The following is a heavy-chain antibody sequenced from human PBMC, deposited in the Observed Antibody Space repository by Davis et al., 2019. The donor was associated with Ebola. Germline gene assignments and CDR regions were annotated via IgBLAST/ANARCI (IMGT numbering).Heavy chain of an antibody. CDR2: ISSSSSTI. V-gene: IGHV3-48*04. Sequence: GGSLRLSCAASGFTFSSYWMNWVRQAPGKGLEWVSYISSSSSTIYYADSVKGRFTISRDNAKNSLYLQMNSLRAEDTAVYYCVRDPALVVTGGGWFFGLWGRGTLVTVSS. J-gene: IGHJ2*01. D-gene: IGHD2-21*02. CDR1: GFTFSSYW. CDR3: VRDPALVVTGGGWFFGL.